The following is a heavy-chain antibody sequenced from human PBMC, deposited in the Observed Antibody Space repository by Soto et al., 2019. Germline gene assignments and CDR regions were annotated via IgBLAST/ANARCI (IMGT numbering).Heavy chain of an antibody. CDR2: IKQDGSEK. CDR1: GFTFSSYW. CDR3: ARGTGAAVAADY. J-gene: IGHJ4*02. D-gene: IGHD6-19*01. V-gene: IGHV3-7*01. Sequence: EVQLVESGGGLVQPGGSLRLSCAASGFTFSSYWMSWVRQAPGKGLEWVANIKQDGSEKFYVDSVKGRFTISRDNAKNSLYLQMISLRAEDTAVYYCARGTGAAVAADYWGQGTLVTVSS.